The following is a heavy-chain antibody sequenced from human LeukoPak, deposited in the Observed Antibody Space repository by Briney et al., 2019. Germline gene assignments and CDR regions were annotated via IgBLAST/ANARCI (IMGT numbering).Heavy chain of an antibody. D-gene: IGHD6-19*01. V-gene: IGHV4-38-2*02. CDR1: GVSISSYY. Sequence: SETLSLTCAVSGVSISSYYWTWIRQPAGKGLEWIGSIYHSGTTYYKPSLESRVTISVDTSKNQFSLKLSSVTAADTAVYYCARDASGWYGEWGLYYYYGMDVWGQGTTVTVSS. J-gene: IGHJ6*02. CDR2: IYHSGTT. CDR3: ARDASGWYGEWGLYYYYGMDV.